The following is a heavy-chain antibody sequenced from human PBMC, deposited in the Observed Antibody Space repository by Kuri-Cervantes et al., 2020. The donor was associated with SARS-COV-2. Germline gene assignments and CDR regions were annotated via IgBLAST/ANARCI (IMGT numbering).Heavy chain of an antibody. Sequence: GGSLRLSCAASGFTFSSYGMHWVRQAPGKGLEWVAVIWYDGSNKYYADSVKGRFTISRDNSKNTLYLQMNSLRAEDTAVYYCARLGYCNSSSCNRGDYYYYYMDVWGNGSTVTVSS. V-gene: IGHV3-33*01. CDR1: GFTFSSYG. D-gene: IGHD2-2*03. CDR3: ARLGYCNSSSCNRGDYYYYYMDV. J-gene: IGHJ6*03. CDR2: IWYDGSNK.